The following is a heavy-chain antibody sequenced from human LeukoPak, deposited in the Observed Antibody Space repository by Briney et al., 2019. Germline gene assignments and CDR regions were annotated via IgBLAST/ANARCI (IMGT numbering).Heavy chain of an antibody. Sequence: ASVKVSCKASGYTFTNFPMNWVRQAPGQGLEWMGWITTNTGNPTYAQGYTGRFVFSLDTSVSTAYLQISSLKAEDTAVYYCARIKGLYYYYGMDVWGQGTTVTVSS. J-gene: IGHJ6*02. D-gene: IGHD3-22*01. CDR1: GYTFTNFP. CDR2: ITTNTGNP. V-gene: IGHV7-4-1*02. CDR3: ARIKGLYYYYGMDV.